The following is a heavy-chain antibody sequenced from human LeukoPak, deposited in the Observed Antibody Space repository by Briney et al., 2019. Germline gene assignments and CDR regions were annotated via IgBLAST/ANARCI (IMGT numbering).Heavy chain of an antibody. CDR3: ARDLKGYSSSGGVDF. CDR1: GFTFSSYS. CDR2: ISSSGTTI. Sequence: PGGSLRLSCASSGFTFSSYSMNWVRQAPGKGLEWVSYISSSGTTISYADSVKGRFTTSRDSTRNSLYLQMNSLRVEDTAIYYCARDLKGYSSSGGVDFWGQGTLVTVSS. J-gene: IGHJ4*02. D-gene: IGHD6-13*01. V-gene: IGHV3-48*01.